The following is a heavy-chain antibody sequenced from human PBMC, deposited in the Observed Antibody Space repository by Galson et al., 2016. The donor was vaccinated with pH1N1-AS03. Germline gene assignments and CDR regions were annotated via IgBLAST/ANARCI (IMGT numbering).Heavy chain of an antibody. CDR2: LIPVLGIN. D-gene: IGHD4/OR15-4a*01. J-gene: IGHJ4*02. Sequence: SVKVSCKASGGTFSSYSTNWVRQVPGQGLEWIGVLIPVLGINNTGQNFQGSVSITEDTSTSIAYMELSSLRPDDTALYYCVTVGDANGPDVWGQGTRVTVSS. CDR1: GGTFSSYS. V-gene: IGHV1-69*10. CDR3: VTVGDANGPDV.